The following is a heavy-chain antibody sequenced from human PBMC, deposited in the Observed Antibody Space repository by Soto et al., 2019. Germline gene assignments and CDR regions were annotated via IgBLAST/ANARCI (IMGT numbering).Heavy chain of an antibody. CDR1: GFSLTPYY. CDR3: AREQYNWKV. Sequence: PSETPSLTRTFSGFSLTPYYWTWIRHPPGKGLEWIGYVYHTGNTYYNPSLKSRVTISLDTSKNQVSLKLKSVTAADTAVYYCAREQYNWKVWGQGTLVTVSS. CDR2: VYHTGNT. J-gene: IGHJ4*02. V-gene: IGHV4-59*01. D-gene: IGHD1-20*01.